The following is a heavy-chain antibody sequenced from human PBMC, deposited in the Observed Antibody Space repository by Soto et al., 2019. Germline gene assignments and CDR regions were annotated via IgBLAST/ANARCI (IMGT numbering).Heavy chain of an antibody. CDR3: VKRSPGTMLDP. CDR1: GGSITSSNFY. J-gene: IGHJ5*02. CDR2: LYSGGSA. Sequence: SETLSLTCSVSGGSITSSNFYWGWVRQPPGKGLEWIGTLYSGGSAYYNASLKSRVAMSVDTSKNQFSLKVTSVTAADTAVYYCVKRSPGTMLDPWGQGTLVTVSS. D-gene: IGHD3-16*01. V-gene: IGHV4-39*01.